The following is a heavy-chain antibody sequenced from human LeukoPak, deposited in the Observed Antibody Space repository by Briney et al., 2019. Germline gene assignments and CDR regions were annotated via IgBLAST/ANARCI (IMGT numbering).Heavy chain of an antibody. CDR3: ARAGRFLEWLFDRHDAFDI. Sequence: GGSLRLSCAASGFTFSSYWMHWVRQAPGKGLVWVSRINTDGSSTSYADSVKGRFTISRDNAKNTLYLQMNSLRAEDTAVYYCARAGRFLEWLFDRHDAFDIWGQGTMVTVSS. CDR1: GFTFSSYW. CDR2: INTDGSST. V-gene: IGHV3-74*01. J-gene: IGHJ3*02. D-gene: IGHD3-3*01.